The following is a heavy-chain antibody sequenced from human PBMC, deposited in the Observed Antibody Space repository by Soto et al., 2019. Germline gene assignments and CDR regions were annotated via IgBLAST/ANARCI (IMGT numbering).Heavy chain of an antibody. D-gene: IGHD2-2*01. V-gene: IGHV3-30-3*01. J-gene: IGHJ6*02. Sequence: GGSLRLSCAASGFTFSSYAMHWVRQAPGKGLEWVAVISYDGSNKYYADSVKGRFTNSRDNSKNTLYLQMNSLRAEDTAVYYCARDRCSSTSCYGYYYYGMDVWGQGTTVTVSS. CDR3: ARDRCSSTSCYGYYYYGMDV. CDR2: ISYDGSNK. CDR1: GFTFSSYA.